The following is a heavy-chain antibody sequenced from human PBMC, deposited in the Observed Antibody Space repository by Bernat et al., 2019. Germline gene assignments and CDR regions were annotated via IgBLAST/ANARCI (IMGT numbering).Heavy chain of an antibody. CDR3: ARAYSSSWYDY. D-gene: IGHD6-13*01. CDR2: ISSSSSTI. Sequence: EVQLVESGGGLVQPGGSLRLSCAASGFTFSTYSMNWVRQAPGRGLEWVAYISSSSSTIYYADSVKGVFTISRDNAKNSVYLQMNSLRAEDTAVYYCARAYSSSWYDYRGQGTLVTVSS. J-gene: IGHJ4*02. CDR1: GFTFSTYS. V-gene: IGHV3-48*01.